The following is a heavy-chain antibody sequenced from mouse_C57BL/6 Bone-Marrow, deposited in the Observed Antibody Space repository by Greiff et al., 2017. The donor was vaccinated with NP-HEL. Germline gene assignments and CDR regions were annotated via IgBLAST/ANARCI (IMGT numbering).Heavy chain of an antibody. Sequence: QVQLQQPGTELVKPGASVKLSCKASGYTFTSYWMHWVKPRPGQGLEWIGNINPSNGGTNYNEKFKSKATLTVDKSSSTAYMQLSSLTSEDSAVYYCARGNYYGSSYFYAMDYWGQGTSVTVSS. CDR3: ARGNYYGSSYFYAMDY. J-gene: IGHJ4*01. D-gene: IGHD1-1*01. CDR2: INPSNGGT. CDR1: GYTFTSYW. V-gene: IGHV1-53*01.